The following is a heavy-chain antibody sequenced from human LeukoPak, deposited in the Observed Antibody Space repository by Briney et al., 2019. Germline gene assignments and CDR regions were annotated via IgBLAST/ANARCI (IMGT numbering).Heavy chain of an antibody. V-gene: IGHV1-8*01. Sequence: ASVKVSCKASGYTFTSYDINWVRQATGQGLEWMGWINPNSGGTNYAQKFQGRVTMTEDTSTDTAYMELSSLRSEDTAVYYCATLMIAAFDYWGQGTLVTVSS. CDR1: GYTFTSYD. CDR3: ATLMIAAFDY. J-gene: IGHJ4*02. D-gene: IGHD6-13*01. CDR2: INPNSGGT.